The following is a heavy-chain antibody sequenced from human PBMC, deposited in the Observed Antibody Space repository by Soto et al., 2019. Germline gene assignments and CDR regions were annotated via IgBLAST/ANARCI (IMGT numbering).Heavy chain of an antibody. CDR3: ATRWANYYGSGSYYLPSFDY. J-gene: IGHJ4*02. CDR2: ISYDVSNK. D-gene: IGHD3-10*01. V-gene: IGHV3-30*03. Sequence: GGSLTLSCAASCFSFASYGVQWVRQDQVKGLEWLAVISYDVSNKYYADSVKGRFTISRDNSKNTLYLQMNSLRAEDTAVYYCATRWANYYGSGSYYLPSFDYWGQGT. CDR1: CFSFASYG.